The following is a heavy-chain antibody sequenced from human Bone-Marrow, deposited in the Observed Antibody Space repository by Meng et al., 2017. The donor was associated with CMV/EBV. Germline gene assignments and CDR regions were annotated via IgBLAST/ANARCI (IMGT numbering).Heavy chain of an antibody. Sequence: KVSCKGSGYSFTSYWIGWVRQMPGKGLEWMGIIYPGDSDTRYSPSFQGQVTISADKSISTAYLQWSSLKASDTAMYYCARASQETYCSSTSCRRGGWFDPWGQGTLVTVSS. CDR2: IYPGDSDT. V-gene: IGHV5-51*01. D-gene: IGHD2-2*01. J-gene: IGHJ5*02. CDR1: GYSFTSYW. CDR3: ARASQETYCSSTSCRRGGWFDP.